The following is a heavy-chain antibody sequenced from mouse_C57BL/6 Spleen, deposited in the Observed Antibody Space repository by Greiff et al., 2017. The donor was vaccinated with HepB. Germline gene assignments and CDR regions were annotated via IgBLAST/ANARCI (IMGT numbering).Heavy chain of an antibody. CDR2: IDPSDSET. Sequence: QVQLKQPGAELVRPGSSVKLSCKASGYTFTSYWMHWVKQRPIQGLEWIGNIDPSDSETHYNQKFKDKATLTVDKSSSTAYMQLSSLTSEDSAVYYCARSPYGSSWYFDYWGQGTTLTVSS. CDR1: GYTFTSYW. J-gene: IGHJ2*01. V-gene: IGHV1-52*01. D-gene: IGHD1-1*01. CDR3: ARSPYGSSWYFDY.